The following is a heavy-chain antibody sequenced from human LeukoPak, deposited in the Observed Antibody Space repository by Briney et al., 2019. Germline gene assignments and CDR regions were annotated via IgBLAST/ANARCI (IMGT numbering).Heavy chain of an antibody. D-gene: IGHD3-9*01. CDR3: ARSEIRYYDILTGYFH. CDR2: IIPIFGTA. V-gene: IGHV1-69*13. Sequence: SVKVSCKASGGTFSSYAISWVRQAPGQGLEWMGGIIPIFGTANYAQKFQGRVTITADESTSTAYMELSSLRSEDTAVYYCARSEIRYYDILTGYFHWGQGTLVTVSS. J-gene: IGHJ4*02. CDR1: GGTFSSYA.